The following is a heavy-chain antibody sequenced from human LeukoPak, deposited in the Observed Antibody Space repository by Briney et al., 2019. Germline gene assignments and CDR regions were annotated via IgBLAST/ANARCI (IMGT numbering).Heavy chain of an antibody. J-gene: IGHJ3*02. V-gene: IGHV1-69*02. D-gene: IGHD1-26*01. CDR3: ARTEWELRDAFDI. Sequence: ASVKVSCKASGGTFSSYTISWVRQAPGQGLEWMGRIIPILGIANYAQKFQGRVTITADKSTSTAYMELSSLRSGDTAVYYCARTEWELRDAFDIWGQGTMVTVSS. CDR2: IIPILGIA. CDR1: GGTFSSYT.